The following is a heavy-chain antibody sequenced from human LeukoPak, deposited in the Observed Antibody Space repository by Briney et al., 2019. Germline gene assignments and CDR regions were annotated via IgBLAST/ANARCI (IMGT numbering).Heavy chain of an antibody. CDR1: GYSFTTYW. V-gene: IGHV5-51*01. Sequence: GESLKISCEGSGYSFTTYWIGWVRQLPGKGLEWMGITYPGGSDTKYSPSFQGQVTLSVDKSISTAYLQWSSLRASDTAIYYCARDEASSGWAHLDYWGQGTLVTVSS. D-gene: IGHD6-19*01. CDR3: ARDEASSGWAHLDY. J-gene: IGHJ4*02. CDR2: TYPGGSDT.